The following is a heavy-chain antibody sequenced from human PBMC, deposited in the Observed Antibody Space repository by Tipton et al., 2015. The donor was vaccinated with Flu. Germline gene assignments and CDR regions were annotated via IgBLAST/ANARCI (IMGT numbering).Heavy chain of an antibody. CDR2: IYHSGST. CDR1: GYSISSGYY. V-gene: IGHV4-38-2*01. J-gene: IGHJ4*02. D-gene: IGHD1-26*01. CDR3: ARQLSVGATSGFDY. Sequence: TLSLTCAVSGYSISSGYYWGWIRQPPGKGLEWIGSIYHSGSTYYNPSLKSRVTISVDTSKNQFSLKLSSVTAADTAVSYCARQLSVGATSGFDYWGQGTLVTVSS.